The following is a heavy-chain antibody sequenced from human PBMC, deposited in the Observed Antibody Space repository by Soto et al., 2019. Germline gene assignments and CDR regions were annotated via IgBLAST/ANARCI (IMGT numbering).Heavy chain of an antibody. D-gene: IGHD2-2*01. CDR3: AKVGCSSTSCAPYYYYYYGMDV. V-gene: IGHV3-23*01. CDR1: GFTFSSYA. Sequence: GSLRLSCAASGFTFSSYAMSWVRQAPGKGLEWVSAISGSGGSTYYADSVKGRFTISRDNSKNTLYLQMNSLRAEDTAVYYCAKVGCSSTSCAPYYYYYYGMDVWGQGTTVTVSS. J-gene: IGHJ6*02. CDR2: ISGSGGST.